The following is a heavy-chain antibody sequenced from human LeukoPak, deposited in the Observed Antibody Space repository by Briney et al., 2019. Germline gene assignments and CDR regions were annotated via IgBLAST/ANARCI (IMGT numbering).Heavy chain of an antibody. CDR2: MNPNSGNT. J-gene: IGHJ5*02. V-gene: IGHV1-8*03. CDR1: GYTFTSYD. CDR3: ARGKGAGGSYLNWFDP. D-gene: IGHD1-26*01. Sequence: ASVKVSCKASGYTFTSYDINWVRQATGQGLEWMGWMNPNSGNTGYAQKFQGRVTITRNTSISTAYMELSSLRSEDTAVYYCARGKGAGGSYLNWFDPWGQGTLVTVSS.